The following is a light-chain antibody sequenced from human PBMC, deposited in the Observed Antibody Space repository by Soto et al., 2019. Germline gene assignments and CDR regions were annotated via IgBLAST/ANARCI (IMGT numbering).Light chain of an antibody. V-gene: IGKV3-15*01. J-gene: IGKJ4*01. CDR3: QQYNNWPIT. Sequence: EIVMTQSPVTLSVSPGEGVTLSCRASQSVYSNLAWYQQKPGQAPRLLIYDASARATDIPARFSGSGSGTDFTLTVSRLPSEAFAVYSCQQYNNWPITLAGATKLEIK. CDR2: DAS. CDR1: QSVYSN.